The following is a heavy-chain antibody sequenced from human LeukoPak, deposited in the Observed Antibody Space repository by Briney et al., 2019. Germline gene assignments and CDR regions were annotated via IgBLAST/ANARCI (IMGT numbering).Heavy chain of an antibody. CDR3: VRALGYCSSGSCYYYDY. J-gene: IGHJ4*02. CDR1: GSRFSSYW. D-gene: IGHD2-15*01. V-gene: IGHV5-51*01. CDR2: IYPGDSET. Sequence: GASLKISCKGSGSRFSSYWIGWVRQMPGKGLEWMGIIYPGDSETRYSPSFQGQVTISADKSISTAYLQWSSLKASDTAMYYCVRALGYCSSGSCYYYDYWGQGTLVTVSS.